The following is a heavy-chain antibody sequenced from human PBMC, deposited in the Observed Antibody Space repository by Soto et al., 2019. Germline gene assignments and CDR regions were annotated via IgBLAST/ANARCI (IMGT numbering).Heavy chain of an antibody. CDR3: AKGAYCSGGSCYGLPAPYYYYYGMDV. CDR1: GLTFSSYA. J-gene: IGHJ6*02. Sequence: GGSLRLSCAVSGLTFSSYAMSWVRQAPGKGLEWVSAISGSGGSTYYADSVKGRFPISRDNSKNTLYLQMNSLRAEDTAVYYCAKGAYCSGGSCYGLPAPYYYYYGMDVWGQGTTVTVSS. CDR2: ISGSGGST. D-gene: IGHD2-15*01. V-gene: IGHV3-23*01.